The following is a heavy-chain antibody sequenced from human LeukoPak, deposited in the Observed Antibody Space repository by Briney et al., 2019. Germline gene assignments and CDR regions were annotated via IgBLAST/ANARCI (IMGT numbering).Heavy chain of an antibody. V-gene: IGHV4-39*07. D-gene: IGHD3-10*01. CDR2: IYYSGST. Sequence: SETLSLTCTVSGGSISSSSYYWGWIRQPPGKGLEWIGSIYYSGSTYYNPSLKSRVTISVDTSKNQFSLKLSSVTAADTAVYYCARADYYGSGAHRGAFDIWGQGTMVTVSS. J-gene: IGHJ3*02. CDR1: GGSISSSSYY. CDR3: ARADYYGSGAHRGAFDI.